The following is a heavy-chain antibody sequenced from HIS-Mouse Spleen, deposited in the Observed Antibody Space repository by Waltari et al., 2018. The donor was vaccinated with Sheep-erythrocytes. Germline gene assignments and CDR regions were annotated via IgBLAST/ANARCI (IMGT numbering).Heavy chain of an antibody. V-gene: IGHV3-30*18. Sequence: QVQLVESGGGVVQPGRSLRLSCAASVFPFSRYGMHWVRQAPGKGLEWVAVISYDGSNKYYADSVKGRFTISRDNSKNTLYLQMNSLRAEDTAVYYCAKDGGGNWFDPWGQGTLITVSS. CDR2: ISYDGSNK. D-gene: IGHD3-10*01. CDR3: AKDGGGNWFDP. CDR1: VFPFSRYG. J-gene: IGHJ5*02.